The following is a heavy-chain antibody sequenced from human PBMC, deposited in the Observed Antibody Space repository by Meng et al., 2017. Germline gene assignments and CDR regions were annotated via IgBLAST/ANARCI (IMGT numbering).Heavy chain of an antibody. CDR2: IYTSGST. Sequence: GSLRLSCTVSGGSISSYYWSWIRQPAGKGLEWIGRIYTSGSTNYNPSLKSRVTMSVDTSKNQFSLKLSSVTAADTAVYYCARVLLWFGEFQNWFDPWGQGTLVTVSS. D-gene: IGHD3-10*01. V-gene: IGHV4-4*07. J-gene: IGHJ5*02. CDR3: ARVLLWFGEFQNWFDP. CDR1: GGSISSYY.